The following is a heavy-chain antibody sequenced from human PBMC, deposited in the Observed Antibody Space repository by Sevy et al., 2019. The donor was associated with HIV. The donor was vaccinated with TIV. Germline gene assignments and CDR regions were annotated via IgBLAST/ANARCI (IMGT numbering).Heavy chain of an antibody. V-gene: IGHV6-1*01. CDR3: ARDGGDIVATIYYFDY. Sequence: QSQTLSLTCAISGDSVSSNSAAWNWIRQSPSRGLEWLGRTYYRSKWYNDYAVSVKSRITINPDTSKNQFSLQLNFVTPEDTAVYYCARDGGDIVATIYYFDYWGQGTLVTVSS. CDR2: TYYRSKWYN. CDR1: GDSVSSNSAA. J-gene: IGHJ4*02. D-gene: IGHD5-12*01.